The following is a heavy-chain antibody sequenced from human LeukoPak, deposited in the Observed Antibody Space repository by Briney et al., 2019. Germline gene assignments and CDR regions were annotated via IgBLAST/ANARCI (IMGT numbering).Heavy chain of an antibody. Sequence: GGSLRLSCAASGFTVSSNFMSWVRQAPGKGLEGVSITYSAGSTYYSDSVKGRSTVSRDNSKNTLDLQMNSLRVEDTAVYYCARVRTDYDFWSGYRYYYYYMDVWGKGTTVTVSS. CDR3: ARVRTDYDFWSGYRYYYYYMDV. D-gene: IGHD3-3*01. CDR1: GFTVSSNF. J-gene: IGHJ6*03. CDR2: TYSAGST. V-gene: IGHV3-53*01.